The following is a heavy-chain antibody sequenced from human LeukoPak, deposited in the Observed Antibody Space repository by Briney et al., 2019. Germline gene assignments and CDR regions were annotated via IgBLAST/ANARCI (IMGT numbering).Heavy chain of an antibody. V-gene: IGHV4-34*01. CDR2: INHSGST. CDR1: GGSFSGYY. D-gene: IGHD4-17*01. J-gene: IGHJ4*02. CDR3: ARSRTTYYFDY. Sequence: SETLSLTCAVYGGSFSGYYWSWIRQPPGKGLEWIGEINHSGSTNYNPSLKSRVTISVDTSKNQFSLKLSSVTAADTAVYYCARSRTTYYFDYWGQGTLVTVSS.